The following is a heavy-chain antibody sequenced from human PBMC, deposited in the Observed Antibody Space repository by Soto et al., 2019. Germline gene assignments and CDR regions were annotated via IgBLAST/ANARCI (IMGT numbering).Heavy chain of an antibody. CDR1: GGTFSSYA. Sequence: QVQLVQSGAEVKKPGSSVKVSCKASGGTFSSYAISWVRQAPGQGLEWMGGIIPIFGTANYSQKFQGRVTITADESTSTAYMELSSLRSEDTAVYYCARSSAVPAAMLGYYFDYWGQGTLVTVSS. CDR2: IIPIFGTA. V-gene: IGHV1-69*01. CDR3: ARSSAVPAAMLGYYFDY. J-gene: IGHJ4*02. D-gene: IGHD2-2*01.